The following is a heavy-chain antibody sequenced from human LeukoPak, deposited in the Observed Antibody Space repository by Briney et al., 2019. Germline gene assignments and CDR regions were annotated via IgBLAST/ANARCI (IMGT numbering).Heavy chain of an antibody. Sequence: ASVKVSCKASGGTFSSYAISWVRQAPGQGLEWMGWISAKNGNTNHAQRFLGRVTMTTDTSTSTAYMEVTSLRSDDTAVYYCARGPADYYYYYMDVWGTGTTVTVSS. CDR2: ISAKNGNT. D-gene: IGHD2-2*01. CDR1: GGTFSSYA. V-gene: IGHV1-18*01. J-gene: IGHJ6*03. CDR3: ARGPADYYYYYMDV.